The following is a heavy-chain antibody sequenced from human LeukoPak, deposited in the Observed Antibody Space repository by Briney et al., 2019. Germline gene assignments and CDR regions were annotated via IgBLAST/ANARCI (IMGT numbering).Heavy chain of an antibody. CDR3: ARAYYDILTGYYNPVTLFNY. J-gene: IGHJ4*02. Sequence: ASVKVSCKASGYTFTGYYMHWVRQAPGQGLESMGWIYPKSGDTNYAQRFQGRVTMTRDPSISTAYMELSSLRSDDTAVYYCARAYYDILTGYYNPVTLFNYWGQGTLVTVSS. CDR2: IYPKSGDT. V-gene: IGHV1-2*02. CDR1: GYTFTGYY. D-gene: IGHD3-9*01.